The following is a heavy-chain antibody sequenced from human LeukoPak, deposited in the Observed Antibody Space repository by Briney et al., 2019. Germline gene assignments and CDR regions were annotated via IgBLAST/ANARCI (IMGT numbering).Heavy chain of an antibody. CDR2: INPRGGST. CDR1: GYTFTYKY. CDR3: VRERERGTYFI. D-gene: IGHD3-10*01. V-gene: IGHV1-46*01. J-gene: IGHJ4*02. Sequence: ASVKVSCKASGYTFTYKYMHWVRQAPGQGLEWMGVINPRGGSTSYAQKFQGRLTMTRDMSTSTVYMELSSLRSEDTAVYYCVRERERGTYFIWGQGTLVTVSS.